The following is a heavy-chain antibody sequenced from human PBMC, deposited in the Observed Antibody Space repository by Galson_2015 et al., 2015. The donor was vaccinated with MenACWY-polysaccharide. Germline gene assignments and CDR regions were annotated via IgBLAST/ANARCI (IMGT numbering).Heavy chain of an antibody. J-gene: IGHJ5*02. V-gene: IGHV3-7*01. Sequence: SLRLSCAASGFIFSNYWMSWVRQAPGKGLEWVANIKQDGSEKYYVDSVKGRFTISRDNAKNSLYLQMNSLRAEDTAVYYCARDAMYGSSWHYHWGQGTLVTVSS. CDR2: IKQDGSEK. D-gene: IGHD6-13*01. CDR1: GFIFSNYW. CDR3: ARDAMYGSSWHYH.